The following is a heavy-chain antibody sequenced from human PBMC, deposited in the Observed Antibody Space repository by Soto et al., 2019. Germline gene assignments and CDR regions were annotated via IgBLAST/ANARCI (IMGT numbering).Heavy chain of an antibody. J-gene: IGHJ5*02. Sequence: SETLSLTCTVSGGSTSSGGYYWSWIRQHPGKGLEWIGYIYYSGSTYYNPSLKSRVTISVDTSKNQFSLKLSSVTAADTAVYYCAREGGDCTNGVCYIWFDPWGQGTLVTVSS. CDR1: GGSTSSGGYY. V-gene: IGHV4-31*03. CDR3: AREGGDCTNGVCYIWFDP. CDR2: IYYSGST. D-gene: IGHD2-8*01.